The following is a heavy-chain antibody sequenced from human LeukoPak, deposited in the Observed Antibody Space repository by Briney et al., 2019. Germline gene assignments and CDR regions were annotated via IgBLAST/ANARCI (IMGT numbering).Heavy chain of an antibody. J-gene: IGHJ4*02. Sequence: GGSLRLSCAASGFTFSSHLMHWVRQAPGKGLVWVSGINSDGSSRRYADSVKGRFTISRDNAKNTLYLQMNSLRVEDTAVYYCARGGDSSGYYYCDQWGQGTLVTVSS. CDR2: INSDGSSR. D-gene: IGHD3-22*01. CDR1: GFTFSSHL. V-gene: IGHV3-74*01. CDR3: ARGGDSSGYYYCDQ.